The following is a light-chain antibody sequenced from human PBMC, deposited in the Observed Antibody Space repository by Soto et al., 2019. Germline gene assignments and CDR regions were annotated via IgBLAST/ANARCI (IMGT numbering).Light chain of an antibody. CDR3: QQYDTFPFT. J-gene: IGKJ5*01. CDR1: QDINSY. Sequence: DIQMTQSPSSLSASLGDRVTITCQASQDINSYLSWYQQRPGKAPKLLMYDAFTLETGVPSRFSGSGSGTDFIFTISSLQPEDFATYYCQQYDTFPFTFGQGTRLESK. CDR2: DAF. V-gene: IGKV1-33*01.